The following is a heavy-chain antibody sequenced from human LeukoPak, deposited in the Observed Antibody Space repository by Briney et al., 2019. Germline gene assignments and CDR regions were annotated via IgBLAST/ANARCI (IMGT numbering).Heavy chain of an antibody. Sequence: SETLSLTCTVSGGSISSSSYYWGWIRQPPGKGLEWIGTFYYSGSTYYNPSLKSRVTISVDTSKNQFSLKLSSVTAADTAVYYCAKDGRYYGSGSYYSNWGQGTLVTVSS. V-gene: IGHV4-39*07. CDR3: AKDGRYYGSGSYYSN. CDR2: FYYSGST. J-gene: IGHJ4*02. D-gene: IGHD3-10*01. CDR1: GGSISSSSYY.